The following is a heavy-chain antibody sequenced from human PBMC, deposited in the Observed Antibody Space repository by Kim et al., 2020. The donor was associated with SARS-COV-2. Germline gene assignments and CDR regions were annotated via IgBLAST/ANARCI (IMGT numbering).Heavy chain of an antibody. J-gene: IGHJ1*01. CDR2: INSDGSST. CDR3: ASWWGVSLQNL. V-gene: IGHV3-74*01. D-gene: IGHD3-10*01. Sequence: GGSLRLSCAASGFTFSSYWMHWVRQAPGKGLVWVSRINSDGSSTSYADSVKGRFTISRDNAKNTLYLQMNSLRAEDTAVYYCASWWGVSLQNLWGQGTLVTVSS. CDR1: GFTFSSYW.